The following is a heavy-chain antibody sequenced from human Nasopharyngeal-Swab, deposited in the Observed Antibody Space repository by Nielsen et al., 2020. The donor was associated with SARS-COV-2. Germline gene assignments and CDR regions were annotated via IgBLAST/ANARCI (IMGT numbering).Heavy chain of an antibody. Sequence: GESLKIPCAASGFIFSASAIHWVRQASGKGLEWVGRIGDKDHNYATTYGASVQGRFTISRDDSKNTVFLQMDSLKTEDTALYYCTTDFYFDYWGQGTLVTVSS. CDR2: IGDKDHNYAT. J-gene: IGHJ4*02. V-gene: IGHV3-73*01. CDR3: TTDFYFDY. CDR1: GFIFSASA.